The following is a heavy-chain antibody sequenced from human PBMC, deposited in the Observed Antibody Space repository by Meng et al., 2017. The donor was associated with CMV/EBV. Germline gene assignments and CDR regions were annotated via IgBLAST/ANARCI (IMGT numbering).Heavy chain of an antibody. Sequence: GESLKISCAASGFTFSSYSMNWVRQAPGKGLEWVSSISSSSSYIYYADSVKGRFTTSRDNAKNSLYLQMNSLRAEDTAVYYCARMKGYCSSTSCYTFDYWGQGTLVTVSS. V-gene: IGHV3-21*01. J-gene: IGHJ4*02. CDR2: ISSSSSYI. D-gene: IGHD2-2*02. CDR1: GFTFSSYS. CDR3: ARMKGYCSSTSCYTFDY.